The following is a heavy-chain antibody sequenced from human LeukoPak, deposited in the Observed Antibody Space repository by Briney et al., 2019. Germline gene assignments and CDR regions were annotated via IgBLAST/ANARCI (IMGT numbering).Heavy chain of an antibody. CDR1: GFTFSSYA. J-gene: IGHJ6*02. D-gene: IGHD6-13*01. CDR2: ISGSGGST. CDR3: AKGLSSWGGNYYGMDV. V-gene: IGHV3-23*01. Sequence: QAGGSLRLSCAASGFTFSSYAMSWVRQAPGKGLEWVSAISGSGGSTYYADSVKGRFTISRDNSKNTLYLQMNSLRAEDTAVYHCAKGLSSWGGNYYGMDVWGQGTTVTVSS.